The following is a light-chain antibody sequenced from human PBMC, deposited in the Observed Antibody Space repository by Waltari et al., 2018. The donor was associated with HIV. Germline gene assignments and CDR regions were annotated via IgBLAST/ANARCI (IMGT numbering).Light chain of an antibody. CDR3: QSYDSSLSGSFV. J-gene: IGLJ1*01. CDR1: SHNIGAGYD. CDR2: ADD. V-gene: IGLV1-40*01. Sequence: QSVLTQPPSVSGAPGQRVTISCTGSSHNIGAGYDVHWFQQLPGTDPKLLIYADDNRPSGVPDRFSGSKSGTSASLAITGLQAEDEADYYCQSYDSSLSGSFVFGTGTKVTVL.